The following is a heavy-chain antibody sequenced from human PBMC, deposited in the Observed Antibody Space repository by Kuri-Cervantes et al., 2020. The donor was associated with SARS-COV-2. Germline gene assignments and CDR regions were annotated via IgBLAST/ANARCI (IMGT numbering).Heavy chain of an antibody. Sequence: GGSLRLSCAASGFTVSSNYMSWVRQAPGKGLEWVASISGSSNYIYYADSLKGRFTISRDNAKNALFLQMNGLRAEDTAVYYCARAAYCTGGSCYFDFWGQGTLVTGSS. V-gene: IGHV3-21*01. J-gene: IGHJ4*02. CDR1: GFTVSSNY. D-gene: IGHD2-8*02. CDR3: ARAAYCTGGSCYFDF. CDR2: ISGSSNYI.